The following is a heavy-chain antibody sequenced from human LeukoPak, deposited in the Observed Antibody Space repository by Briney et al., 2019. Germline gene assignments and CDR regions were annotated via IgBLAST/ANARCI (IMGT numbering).Heavy chain of an antibody. V-gene: IGHV4-34*01. CDR3: ARGRAGNSSSSGFDY. D-gene: IGHD6-6*01. Sequence: SETLSLTCAVYGGSFSGYYWSWIRQPPGKGLEWIGEINHSGSTNYNPSLKSRVTISVDTSKNQFSLKLSSVTAADTAVYYCARGRAGNSSSSGFDYWGQGTLATVSS. CDR1: GGSFSGYY. J-gene: IGHJ4*02. CDR2: INHSGST.